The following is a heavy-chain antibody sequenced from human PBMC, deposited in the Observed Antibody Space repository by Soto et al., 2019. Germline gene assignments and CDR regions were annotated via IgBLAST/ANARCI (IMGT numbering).Heavy chain of an antibody. V-gene: IGHV1-69*01. CDR1: GGTFSSYA. CDR2: IIPIFGTE. Sequence: QVQLVQSGAEVKKPGSSVRVSCKASGGTFSSYAISWVRQAPGQGLEWMGGIIPIFGTENYAQKFQGRVTITAYESTSTDYRELSSVRSEDTAVYYCARDRIAGSKYYYGMDVWGQGTTVTVSS. J-gene: IGHJ6*02. D-gene: IGHD6-13*01. CDR3: ARDRIAGSKYYYGMDV.